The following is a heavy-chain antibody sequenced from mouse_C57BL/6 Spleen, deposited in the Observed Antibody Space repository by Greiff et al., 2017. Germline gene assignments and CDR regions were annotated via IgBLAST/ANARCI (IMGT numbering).Heavy chain of an antibody. CDR2: ISDGGSYT. CDR3: ARDYGSSYGFDY. V-gene: IGHV5-4*01. Sequence: DVKLVESGGGLVKPGGSLKLSCAASGFTFSSYAMSWVRQTPEKRLEWVATISDGGSYTYYPDNVKGRFTISRDNAKNNLYLQISHLKSEDTAMYYCARDYGSSYGFDYWGQGTTLTVSS. D-gene: IGHD1-1*01. J-gene: IGHJ2*01. CDR1: GFTFSSYA.